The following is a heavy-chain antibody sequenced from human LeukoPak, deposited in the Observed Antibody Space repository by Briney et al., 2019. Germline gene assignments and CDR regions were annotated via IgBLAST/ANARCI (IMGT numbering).Heavy chain of an antibody. J-gene: IGHJ5*02. V-gene: IGHV3-21*01. CDR1: GFTFSSYS. CDR3: ARDSSRYCSSTSCYA. D-gene: IGHD2-2*01. CDR2: ISSSSSYM. Sequence: PGGSLRLSCAASGFTFSSYSMNWVRQAPGKGLEWVSSISSSSSYMYYADSVKGRFTISRDNAKNSLYLQMNSLRAEDTAVYYCARDSSRYCSSTSCYAWGQGTLVTVSS.